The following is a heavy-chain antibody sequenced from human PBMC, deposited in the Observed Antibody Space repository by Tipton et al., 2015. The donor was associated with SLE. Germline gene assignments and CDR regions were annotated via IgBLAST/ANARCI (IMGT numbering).Heavy chain of an antibody. V-gene: IGHV3-30*14. CDR3: ASEFGGPGAFDI. CDR1: RFTFSNYL. CDR2: ISADGINK. J-gene: IGHJ3*02. Sequence: SLRLSCAASRFTFSNYLMHWVRQAPGKGLEWVAMISADGINKFYVDSVKGRFTISRDNSKNTLYLQMNSLRAEDTAVYYCASEFGGPGAFDIWGQGTMVTVSS. D-gene: IGHD2-15*01.